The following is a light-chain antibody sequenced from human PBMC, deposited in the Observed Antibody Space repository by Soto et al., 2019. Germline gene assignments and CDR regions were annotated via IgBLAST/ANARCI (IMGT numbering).Light chain of an antibody. Sequence: IVLTQSPGTLSLSPGERATLSCRASQSVSSSYLAWYQQKPGQAPRLLIYGASSRATGIPARFSGSGSGTDFSLTISRLEPEDFAAYYCHQYDNAPQTYGQGTKVDIK. J-gene: IGKJ2*01. CDR2: GAS. V-gene: IGKV3-20*01. CDR1: QSVSSSY. CDR3: HQYDNAPQT.